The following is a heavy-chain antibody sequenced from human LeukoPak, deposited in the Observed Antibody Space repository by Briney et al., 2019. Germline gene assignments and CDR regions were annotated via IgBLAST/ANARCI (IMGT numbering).Heavy chain of an antibody. CDR2: ITGHSSTI. D-gene: IGHD3-22*01. V-gene: IGHV3-48*01. CDR1: GFTFSSYS. CDR3: AKYYYDSSGYYSLLDY. Sequence: GGSLRLSCAASGFTFSSYSMNWVRQAPGKGLEWVSYITGHSSTIYYADSVKGRFTISRDNAKNSLYLQMNSLRAEDTAVYYCAKYYYDSSGYYSLLDYWGQGTLVTVSS. J-gene: IGHJ4*02.